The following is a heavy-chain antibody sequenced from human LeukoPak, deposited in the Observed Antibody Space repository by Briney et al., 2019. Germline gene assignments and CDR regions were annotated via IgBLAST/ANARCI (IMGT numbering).Heavy chain of an antibody. CDR2: ISSNGGST. CDR1: GFTFSSYA. Sequence: GGSLRLSCSASGFTFSSYAMHWVRQAPGKGLEYVSAISSNGGSTYYADSAKGRFTISRDNSKNTLYLQMSSLRAEDTAVYYCVTLPFTITYSYGMDVWGQGTTVTVSS. J-gene: IGHJ6*02. D-gene: IGHD5-12*01. CDR3: VTLPFTITYSYGMDV. V-gene: IGHV3-64D*06.